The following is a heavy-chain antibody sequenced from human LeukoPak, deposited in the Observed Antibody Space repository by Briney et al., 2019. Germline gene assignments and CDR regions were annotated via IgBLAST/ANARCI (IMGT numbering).Heavy chain of an antibody. CDR1: GFTFSSYA. V-gene: IGHV3-23*01. D-gene: IGHD1-26*01. CDR3: AKKVGATNY. CDR2: ISGSGGST. J-gene: IGHJ4*02. Sequence: GGSLRLSCAASGFTFSSYAMSWVRQAPGKGLGWVSDISGSGGSTYYADSVKGLFTISRDNSKNTLYLQMNSLRAEDTAVYYCAKKVGATNYWGQGTLVTVSS.